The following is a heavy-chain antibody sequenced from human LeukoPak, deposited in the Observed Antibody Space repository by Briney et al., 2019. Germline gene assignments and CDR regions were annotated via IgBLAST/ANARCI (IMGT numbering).Heavy chain of an antibody. CDR1: GFSFSSYA. CDR3: APGRRELLVFDY. J-gene: IGHJ4*02. Sequence: PGGSLRLSCAASGFSFSSYAMNWVRQAPGKGLEWVSSISGSGGSTDYADSVKGRFTISRDNSKNTLYLQMNSLRAEDTAVYHCAPGRRELLVFDYWGQGTLVTVSS. V-gene: IGHV3-23*01. D-gene: IGHD3-10*01. CDR2: ISGSGGST.